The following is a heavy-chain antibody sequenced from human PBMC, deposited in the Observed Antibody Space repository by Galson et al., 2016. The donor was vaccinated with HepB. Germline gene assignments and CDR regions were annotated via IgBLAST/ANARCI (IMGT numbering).Heavy chain of an antibody. J-gene: IGHJ4*02. Sequence: ETLSLTCAVSGASISSDYWWSWVRQSPEKGFEWLGEIYQTGTASYNPSFTRRATISVDTSKNQIFLRLDSVTAADTAVYYCARGTLGTTATMAFDYWGQGTLVSVSS. CDR2: IYQTGTA. CDR3: ARGTLGTTATMAFDY. D-gene: IGHD1-26*01. V-gene: IGHV4-4*02. CDR1: GASISSDYW.